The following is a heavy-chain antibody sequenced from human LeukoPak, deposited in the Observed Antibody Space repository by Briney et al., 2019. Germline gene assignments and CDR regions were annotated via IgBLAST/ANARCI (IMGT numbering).Heavy chain of an antibody. Sequence: GGSLRLSCAASGFTFSDYHMSWIRQAPGKGLEWVSYISSSGSTLYYADSVKGRFTISRDNAKNSLYLQMNSLRAEDTAVYYCARDSTRWELLPYSDYWGQEPWSPSPQ. J-gene: IGHJ4*01. D-gene: IGHD1-26*01. CDR2: ISSSGSTL. CDR1: GFTFSDYH. V-gene: IGHV3-11*01. CDR3: ARDSTRWELLPYSDY.